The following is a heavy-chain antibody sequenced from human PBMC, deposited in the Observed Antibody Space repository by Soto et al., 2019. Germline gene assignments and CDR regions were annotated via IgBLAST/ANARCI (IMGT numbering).Heavy chain of an antibody. V-gene: IGHV3-30*18. CDR2: VSHDGRNT. D-gene: IGHD6-19*01. CDR3: AKGGGQWLVTSDFNY. Sequence: VQLVESGGGVVQPGRSLRLSCAASGFTFSDYAMHWVRQAPGKGLEWVAVVSHDGRNTHYADSVKGRFTISRDSSKNTVSLEMPSLRAEDTAGYSGAKGGGQWLVTSDFNYWGQGALVTVSS. J-gene: IGHJ4*02. CDR1: GFTFSDYA.